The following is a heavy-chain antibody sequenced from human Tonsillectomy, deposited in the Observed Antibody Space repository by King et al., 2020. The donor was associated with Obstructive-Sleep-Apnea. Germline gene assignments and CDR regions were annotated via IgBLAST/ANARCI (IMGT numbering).Heavy chain of an antibody. D-gene: IGHD3-10*01. V-gene: IGHV3-20*01. J-gene: IGHJ4*02. Sequence: VQLVESGGGVVRPGGSLRLSCAASGFTFDDYGMSWVRQAPGKGLEWVSGINWNGGSTGYADSVKGRFTISRDNAKNSLYLQMNSLRAEDTALYHCARGPPDYYGSGSYYKIPLDYWGQGTLVTVSS. CDR1: GFTFDDYG. CDR3: ARGPPDYYGSGSYYKIPLDY. CDR2: INWNGGST.